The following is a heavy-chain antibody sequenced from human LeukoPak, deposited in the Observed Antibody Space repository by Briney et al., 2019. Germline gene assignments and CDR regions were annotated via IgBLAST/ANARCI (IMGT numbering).Heavy chain of an antibody. J-gene: IGHJ6*02. V-gene: IGHV4-31*03. D-gene: IGHD2-2*01. Sequence: SETLSLTCTVPGGSISSGGYYWSWIRQHPGKGLEWIGYIYYSGSTYYNPSLKSRVTISVDTSKTQFSLKLSSVTAADTAVYYCARDRRPYCSSTSCYLDYYYYGMDVWGQGTTVTVSS. CDR1: GGSISSGGYY. CDR3: ARDRRPYCSSTSCYLDYYYYGMDV. CDR2: IYYSGST.